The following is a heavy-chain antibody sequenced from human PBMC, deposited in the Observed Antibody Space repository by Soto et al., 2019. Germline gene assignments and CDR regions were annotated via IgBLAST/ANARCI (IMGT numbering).Heavy chain of an antibody. CDR2: IYWDDDK. CDR3: AHNVVTGTVTQFPLSY. CDR1: GFSLSTSGVG. J-gene: IGHJ4*02. Sequence: QITLKESGPTLVKPTQTLTLTCTFSGFSLSTSGVGVGWIRQPPGKALEWLALIYWDDDKRYSPSLKSRLTITKDTSKNQVVLTMTNMDPVDTATYYCAHNVVTGTVTQFPLSYWGQGTLVTVSS. D-gene: IGHD4-17*01. V-gene: IGHV2-5*02.